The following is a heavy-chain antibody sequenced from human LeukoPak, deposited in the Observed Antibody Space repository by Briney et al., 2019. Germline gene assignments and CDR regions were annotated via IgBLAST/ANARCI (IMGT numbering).Heavy chain of an antibody. J-gene: IGHJ4*02. CDR3: ARHVRDGYNSIVPFDY. CDR1: GGSISSSSYC. V-gene: IGHV4-39*01. Sequence: SETLSLTCTVSGGSISSSSYCWGWIRQPPGKGLEWIGSIYYSGSTYYNPSLKSRVTISVDTSKNQFSLKLSSVTAADTAVYYCARHVRDGYNSIVPFDYWGQGTLVTVSS. D-gene: IGHD5-24*01. CDR2: IYYSGST.